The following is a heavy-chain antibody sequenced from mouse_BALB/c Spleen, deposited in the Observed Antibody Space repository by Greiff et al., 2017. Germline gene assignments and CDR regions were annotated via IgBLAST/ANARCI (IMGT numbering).Heavy chain of an antibody. CDR3: ARDYPDCYAMDD. V-gene: IGHV3-2*02. J-gene: IGHJ4*01. D-gene: IGHD5-5*01. CDR1: GYSITSDYA. Sequence: EVQGVESGPGLVKPSQSLSLTCTVTGYSITSDYAWNWIRQFPGNKLEWMGYISYSGSTSYNPSLKSRISITRDTSTNQFFLQLNSVTTEDTATYYCARDYPDCYAMDDWGQGTSGTVSS. CDR2: ISYSGST.